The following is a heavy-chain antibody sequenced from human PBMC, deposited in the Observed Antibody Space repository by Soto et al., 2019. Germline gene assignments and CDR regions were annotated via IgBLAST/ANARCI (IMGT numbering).Heavy chain of an antibody. CDR3: AGNIAAAGRRYYGMDV. CDR2: ISTTETT. D-gene: IGHD6-13*01. J-gene: IGHJ6*02. Sequence: QVQLQESGPGLVKPSETLSLTCTVSGGSISSYYWSWIRQPAGKGLEWIGRISTTETTTYNPSLKNLLSMSLDTSKSQVSLKFSSVTAADAAVYYCAGNIAAAGRRYYGMDVWGQGTTVTVSS. V-gene: IGHV4-4*07. CDR1: GGSISSYY.